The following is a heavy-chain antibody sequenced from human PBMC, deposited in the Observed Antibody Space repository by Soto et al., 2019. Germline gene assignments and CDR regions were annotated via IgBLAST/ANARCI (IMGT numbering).Heavy chain of an antibody. Sequence: GGFLRLSCAASGFTFVDYAMYWVRQVPGKGLEWVSGISWNSGRIGYADSVKGRFTISRDNAKNSLYLQMNSLRPEDTALYYCTKARLWGGDGYNSYYYNAMDVWGQGTTVTVSS. D-gene: IGHD3-16*01. J-gene: IGHJ6*02. CDR1: GFTFVDYA. CDR3: TKARLWGGDGYNSYYYNAMDV. V-gene: IGHV3-9*01. CDR2: ISWNSGRI.